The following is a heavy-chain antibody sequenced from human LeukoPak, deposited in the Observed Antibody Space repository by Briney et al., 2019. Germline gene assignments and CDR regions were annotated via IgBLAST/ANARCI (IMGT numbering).Heavy chain of an antibody. CDR1: GFTFSSYW. J-gene: IGHJ4*02. D-gene: IGHD3-3*01. CDR3: ARGYDFWSGYRVDRDFDY. Sequence: GGSLRLSCAASGFTFSSYWMHWVRQGPGKGLVWVSRINTDGSSTSYADSVKGRFTISRDNAKNTLYLQMNSLRAEDTAVYYCARGYDFWSGYRVDRDFDYWGQGTLVTVSS. V-gene: IGHV3-74*01. CDR2: INTDGSST.